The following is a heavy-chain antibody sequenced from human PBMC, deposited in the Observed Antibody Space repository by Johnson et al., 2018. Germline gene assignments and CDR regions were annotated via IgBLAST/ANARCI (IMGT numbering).Heavy chain of an antibody. J-gene: IGHJ6*03. CDR3: ARDGCSGGTCYFKNYMDV. CDR1: GFTFSIYW. V-gene: IGHV3-74*03. Sequence: VQLVESGGGTVQPGGSLRLSCAASGFTFSIYWMHWVRQVPGKGPVWLSRINHDGRSTYADSVRGRFTISRDNTKNTVYLQMNNLRSDDTAVYYWARDGCSGGTCYFKNYMDVWGKGTTVTVSS. CDR2: INHDGRS. D-gene: IGHD2-15*01.